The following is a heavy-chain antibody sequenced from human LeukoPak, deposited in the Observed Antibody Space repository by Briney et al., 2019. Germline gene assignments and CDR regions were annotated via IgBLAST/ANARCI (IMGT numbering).Heavy chain of an antibody. Sequence: GGSLRLSCAASGFTLSSYAMSWVRQAPGKGLEWVSGISGSGGSTYYADSVKGRFTISRDNSKNTLYLQMNSLRAEDTAVYYCAKDAPLDGYNSYFDYWGQGTLVTVSS. CDR2: ISGSGGST. CDR3: AKDAPLDGYNSYFDY. J-gene: IGHJ4*02. V-gene: IGHV3-23*01. CDR1: GFTLSSYA. D-gene: IGHD5-24*01.